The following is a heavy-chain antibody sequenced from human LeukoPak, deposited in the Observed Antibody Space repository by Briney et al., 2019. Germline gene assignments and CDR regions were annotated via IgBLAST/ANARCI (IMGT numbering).Heavy chain of an antibody. J-gene: IGHJ4*02. D-gene: IGHD5-12*01. V-gene: IGHV4-39*01. CDR1: GGSLSSSSYY. CDR2: IYYSGST. Sequence: PSETLSLTCTVSGGSLSSSSYYWGWIRQPPGTGLEWIGSIYYSGSTYYNPSLKSRVTISVDTSKNQFSLKLSSVTAADTAVYYCARLIVATINFDYWGQGTLVTVSS. CDR3: ARLIVATINFDY.